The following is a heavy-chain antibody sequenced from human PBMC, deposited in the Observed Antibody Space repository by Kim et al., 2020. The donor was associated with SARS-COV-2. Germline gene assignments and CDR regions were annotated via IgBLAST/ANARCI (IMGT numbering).Heavy chain of an antibody. Sequence: GGSLRLSCSASGFTFSSYTMHWVRQAPGKGLEWVSSISSSSSNTYYADSVKGRFTISRDNSKNTLYLQMNSLRAEDTAVYYCAREYSSGWSYFDYWGQGTLVTVSS. CDR2: ISSSSSNT. CDR3: AREYSSGWSYFDY. D-gene: IGHD6-13*01. V-gene: IGHV3-21*01. CDR1: GFTFSSYT. J-gene: IGHJ4*02.